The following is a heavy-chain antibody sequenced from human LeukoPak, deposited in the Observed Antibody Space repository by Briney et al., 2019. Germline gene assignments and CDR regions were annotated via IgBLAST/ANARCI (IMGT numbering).Heavy chain of an antibody. J-gene: IGHJ6*03. V-gene: IGHV3-30*02. CDR2: IRYDGSNK. CDR3: AKDGGIVVVPAASPYYYYYYYMDV. D-gene: IGHD2-2*01. CDR1: GFTFSSYG. Sequence: GGSLRLSCAASGFTFSSYGMHWVRQAPGKGLEWVAFIRYDGSNKYYADSVKGRFTISRDNSKNTLYLQMNSLRAEDTAVYYCAKDGGIVVVPAASPYYYYYYYMDVWGKGTTVTVSS.